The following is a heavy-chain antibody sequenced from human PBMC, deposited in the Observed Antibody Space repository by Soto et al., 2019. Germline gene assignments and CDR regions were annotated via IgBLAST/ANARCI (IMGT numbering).Heavy chain of an antibody. CDR2: FSGSGGNI. Sequence: EVQLLESGGGLVQPGGSLRLSCVASGFTFSTHAMSWVRQAPGKGLEWVSTFSGSGGNIYYAESVKGRLTISRDDSKNTLYLQINRLRVEDTAVYYCAKDPPWTVGPLAMDVWGQGTTVTVSS. V-gene: IGHV3-23*01. CDR1: GFTFSTHA. D-gene: IGHD2-2*01. J-gene: IGHJ6*02. CDR3: AKDPPWTVGPLAMDV.